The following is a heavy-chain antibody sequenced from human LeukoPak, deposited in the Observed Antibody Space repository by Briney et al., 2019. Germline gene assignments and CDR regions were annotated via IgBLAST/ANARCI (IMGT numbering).Heavy chain of an antibody. V-gene: IGHV1-18*04. D-gene: IGHD6-19*01. CDR1: RYTFTRYV. CDR3: ARDCPYSSGCFDY. CDR2: ISAYNGNT. Sequence: ASVKVSCKASRYTFTRYVISGVRQAPGQGLEGMGLISAYNGNTNYAQKLQGRVTMTTDTYTSTAYMELRSLRSDDTAVYYCARDCPYSSGCFDYWGQGTLVTVSS. J-gene: IGHJ4*02.